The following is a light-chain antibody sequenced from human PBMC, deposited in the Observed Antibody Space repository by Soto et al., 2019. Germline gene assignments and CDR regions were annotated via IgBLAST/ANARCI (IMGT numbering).Light chain of an antibody. CDR1: SSNLGADYD. CDR3: QAYDNSLTSAI. CDR2: GNR. J-gene: IGLJ2*01. V-gene: IGLV1-40*01. Sequence: QAVVTQPPSVSGTPGQRISISCTGTSSNLGADYDVHWYQQLPGTAPRLLIFGNRVRPSGVPDRFSGSKSGTSASLAITGLQAEYEAVYSCQAYDNSLTSAIFGAGTKLTVL.